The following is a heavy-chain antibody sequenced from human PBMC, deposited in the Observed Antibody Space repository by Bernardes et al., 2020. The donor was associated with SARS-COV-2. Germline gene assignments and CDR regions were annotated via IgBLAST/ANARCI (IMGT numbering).Heavy chain of an antibody. Sequence: GGSLRLSCAASGFTFSGYCMSWVRQAPGKGLEWVANIKQDGSEIFYVDSVKGRFTISRDNAKNSLFLQMNSLRDEDTAVYYCASGSGWDPFDYWGQGTLVTVSS. CDR3: ASGSGWDPFDY. J-gene: IGHJ4*02. CDR1: GFTFSGYC. V-gene: IGHV3-7*01. CDR2: IKQDGSEI. D-gene: IGHD6-19*01.